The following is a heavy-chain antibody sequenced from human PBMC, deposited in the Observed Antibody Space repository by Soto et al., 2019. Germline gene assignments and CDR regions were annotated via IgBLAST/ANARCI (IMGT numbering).Heavy chain of an antibody. CDR2: IWYDGSNK. D-gene: IGHD6-13*01. CDR3: AREGIAAYYYYGMDV. Sequence: GGSLRLSCAASGFTFSSYGTHWVRQAPGKGLEWVAVIWYDGSNKYYADSVKGRFTISRDNSKNTLYLQMNSLRAEDTAVYYCAREGIAAYYYYGMDVWGQGTTVTVSS. CDR1: GFTFSSYG. J-gene: IGHJ6*02. V-gene: IGHV3-33*01.